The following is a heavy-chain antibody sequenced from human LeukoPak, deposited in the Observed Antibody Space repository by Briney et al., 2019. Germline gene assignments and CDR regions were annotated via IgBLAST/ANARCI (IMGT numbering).Heavy chain of an antibody. CDR1: GGSISSSSYY. CDR2: IYYSGST. J-gene: IGHJ4*02. Sequence: SETLSLTCTVSGGSISSSSYYWGWIRQPPGKGLEWIGSIYYSGSTYYNPSLKSRVTISVDTSKNQFSLKLSSVTAADTAVYYCARCDYYGSGSYSYSGYWGQGTLVTVSS. CDR3: ARCDYYGSGSYSYSGY. D-gene: IGHD3-10*01. V-gene: IGHV4-39*01.